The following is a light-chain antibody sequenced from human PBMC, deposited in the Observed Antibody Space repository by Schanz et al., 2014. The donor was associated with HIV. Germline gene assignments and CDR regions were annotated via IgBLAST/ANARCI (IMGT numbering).Light chain of an antibody. Sequence: DIQMTQSPSSLSASVGDRVTLICRASQSISISLNWYQQKPGKAPQLLIYASSLLHTGVPSRFSGSGSGTHFTLTITGLQFEDFATYYCQQSYSATPYTFGQGTKVEIK. V-gene: IGKV1-39*01. CDR2: ASS. CDR1: QSISIS. J-gene: IGKJ2*01. CDR3: QQSYSATPYT.